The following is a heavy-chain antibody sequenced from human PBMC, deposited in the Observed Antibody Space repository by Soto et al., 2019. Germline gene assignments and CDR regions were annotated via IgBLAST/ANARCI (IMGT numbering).Heavy chain of an antibody. CDR1: GGSISGDYY. Sequence: QVRLHESGPGLVKPSQTLSLTCSVSGGSISGDYYWSWIRQSPEKGLEWIGYIYYSGSSYSNPAPPSLLRMSLDTPQNPFSLKLRSVTAADTGVYICARGGARWPGYFDSWGQGALVAVSS. CDR2: IYYSGSS. CDR3: ARGGARWPGYFDS. V-gene: IGHV4-30-4*08. D-gene: IGHD2-15*01. J-gene: IGHJ4*02.